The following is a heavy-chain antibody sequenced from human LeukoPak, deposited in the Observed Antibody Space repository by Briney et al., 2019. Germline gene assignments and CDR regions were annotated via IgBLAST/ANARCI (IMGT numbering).Heavy chain of an antibody. CDR3: ATRPPNRADFVPYFDY. J-gene: IGHJ4*02. V-gene: IGHV4-59*01. CDR2: IYYSGST. CDR1: GCSISSYY. D-gene: IGHD6-6*01. Sequence: PSETLSLTCTVSGCSISSYYWSWIRQPPGKGLEWIGYIYYSGSTNYNPSLKSRVTISVDASKNLLSLKLTSVTAAETAVYYCATRPPNRADFVPYFDYWGQGTLVTVSS.